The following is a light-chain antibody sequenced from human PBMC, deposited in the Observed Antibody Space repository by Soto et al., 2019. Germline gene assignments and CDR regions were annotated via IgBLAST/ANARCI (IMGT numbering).Light chain of an antibody. CDR2: LGS. V-gene: IGKV2-28*01. CDR1: QSLLHSNGYNY. CDR3: MQALQSPLT. J-gene: IGKJ4*01. Sequence: DIVMTQSPLSLPVTPGEPASISCRSSQSLLHSNGYNYLDWYLQKPGPSPQLLIYLGSNRASGVPDRFSGSGSGTHFTLKISRVEAEDVGVYYCMQALQSPLTFGGGTKVEIK.